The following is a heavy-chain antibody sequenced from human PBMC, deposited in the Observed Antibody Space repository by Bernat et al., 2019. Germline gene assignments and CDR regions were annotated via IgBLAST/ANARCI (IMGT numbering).Heavy chain of an antibody. CDR3: ATYHPFHY. V-gene: IGHV3-7*03. CDR2: IKPDGSEK. CDR1: VFTFTSYW. Sequence: EVQLVDSGGGLVQPGVSLRLSCAASVFTFTSYWMSWFRQAPGKGLEWVATIKPDGSEKYYVDSVKGRFTISRDNAENSLYLQMNSLRAEDTAVYYCATYHPFHYWGQGTLVTVSS. J-gene: IGHJ4*02. D-gene: IGHD1-14*01.